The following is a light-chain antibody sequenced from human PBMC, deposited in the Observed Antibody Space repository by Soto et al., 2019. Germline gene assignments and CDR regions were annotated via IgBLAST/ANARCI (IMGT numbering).Light chain of an antibody. CDR2: KAS. CDR1: QSISSW. Sequence: DIQMTQSPSTLSASVGDRVTITCRASQSISSWLAWYQQKPGQAPKLLIYKASSLESGVPSRFSGSGSGTEITLTISSLQPDDFATYYCQQYNSYLTFGGGTKVEIK. CDR3: QQYNSYLT. J-gene: IGKJ4*01. V-gene: IGKV1-5*03.